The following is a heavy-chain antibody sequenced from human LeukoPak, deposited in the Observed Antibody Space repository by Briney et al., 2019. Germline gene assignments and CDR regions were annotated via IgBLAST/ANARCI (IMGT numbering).Heavy chain of an antibody. D-gene: IGHD3-16*01. Sequence: ASVKVSCKASGYTFTTSGVSWVRQAPGQGLEWVGWIKADNGATSYAQKVWDRIFVTMDTSTSTAYMELRSLTPDDTAMYFCARDPGGQTAFDIWGQGTKVIVSS. CDR2: IKADNGAT. CDR1: GYTFTTSG. V-gene: IGHV1-18*01. CDR3: ARDPGGQTAFDI. J-gene: IGHJ3*02.